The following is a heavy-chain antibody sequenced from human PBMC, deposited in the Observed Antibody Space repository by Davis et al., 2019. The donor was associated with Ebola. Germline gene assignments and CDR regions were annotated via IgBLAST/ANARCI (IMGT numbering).Heavy chain of an antibody. J-gene: IGHJ3*01. D-gene: IGHD3-10*01. Sequence: PGGSLRLSCAASGFTFSSYWMHWVRQAPGKGLVWVSRINPDGSFTDYADSVKGRFSISRDNAKNSLYLQMNSLRADDTAVYYCARGRYYGPWGHGTMVTVSS. CDR3: ARGRYYGP. V-gene: IGHV3-74*01. CDR2: INPDGSFT. CDR1: GFTFSSYW.